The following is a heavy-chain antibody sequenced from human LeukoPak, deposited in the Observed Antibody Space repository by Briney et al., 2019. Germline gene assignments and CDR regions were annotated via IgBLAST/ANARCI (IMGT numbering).Heavy chain of an antibody. V-gene: IGHV3-23*01. D-gene: IGHD6-6*01. CDR3: AKDRPVPSWFDP. Sequence: PGGSLRLSCAASGFTFSSYAMSWVRRAPGKGLEWVSSISGSGGSTYYADSVKGRFTISRDNSKNTLYLQMTSLRAEDTAVYYCAKDRPVPSWFDPWGQGTLVTVSS. CDR2: ISGSGGST. CDR1: GFTFSSYA. J-gene: IGHJ5*02.